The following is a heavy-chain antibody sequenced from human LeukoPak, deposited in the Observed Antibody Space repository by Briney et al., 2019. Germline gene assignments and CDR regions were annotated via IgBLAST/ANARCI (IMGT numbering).Heavy chain of an antibody. CDR3: TTENWYVFEN. D-gene: IGHD1-1*01. V-gene: IGHV3-7*04. CDR1: GFPFR. CDR2: VTLDGSDS. J-gene: IGHJ4*02. Sequence: GGSLRLSCAASGFPFRMAWVRQAPGKGLEWVATVTLDGSDSYYVDSVKGRFTVSRDNAKNSLYLQMNSLRAEDTAVFYCTTENWYVFENWGQGSLVTVSS.